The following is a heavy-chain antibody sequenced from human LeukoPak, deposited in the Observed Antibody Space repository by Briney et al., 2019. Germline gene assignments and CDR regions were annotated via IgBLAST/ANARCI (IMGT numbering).Heavy chain of an antibody. CDR2: ISFDGGNT. CDR1: GYTFSTYN. J-gene: IGHJ4*02. Sequence: PGGSLRLSCTASGYTFSTYNMHWVRQAPGKGLEWVAVISFDGGNTYYADSVKGRFIISRDNSKNTLFVQMNSLGTEDTAVYYYARGSISSGSYYFDYWGQGTLVIVSS. CDR3: ARGSISSGSYYFDY. V-gene: IGHV3-30*04. D-gene: IGHD3-10*01.